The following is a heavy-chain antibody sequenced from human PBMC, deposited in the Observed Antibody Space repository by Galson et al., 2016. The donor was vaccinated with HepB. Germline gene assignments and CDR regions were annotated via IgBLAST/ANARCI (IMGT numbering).Heavy chain of an antibody. J-gene: IGHJ4*02. CDR1: GFTFSSYA. Sequence: SLRLSCAASGFTFSSYAMHWVRQAPGKGLEWVAVISYDGSNKYYADSVKGRFTISRDNSKNTLYLQMNSLRNEDTAVYCCARTLYDYVWGSYRYPQDYWGQGTLVTVSS. D-gene: IGHD3-16*02. CDR3: ARTLYDYVWGSYRYPQDY. CDR2: ISYDGSNK. V-gene: IGHV3-30-3*01.